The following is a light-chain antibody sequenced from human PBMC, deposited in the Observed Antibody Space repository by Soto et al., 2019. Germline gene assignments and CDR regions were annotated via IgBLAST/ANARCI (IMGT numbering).Light chain of an antibody. CDR2: DAS. V-gene: IGKV1-33*01. Sequence: DIQMTQSPSSLSASVGDRVTITCQASQDISNYLNWYQQRPGKAPKLLIYDASNLETRVPSRFSGGGSGTYFTFTISSLQPEDIATYYCQQFDNVPLTFGQGTHLEIK. J-gene: IGKJ2*01. CDR1: QDISNY. CDR3: QQFDNVPLT.